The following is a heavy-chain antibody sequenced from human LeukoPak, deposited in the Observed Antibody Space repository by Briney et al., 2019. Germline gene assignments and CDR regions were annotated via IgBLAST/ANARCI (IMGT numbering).Heavy chain of an antibody. CDR1: GNSISNYA. D-gene: IGHD3-16*01. CDR2: IIPIFGTA. Sequence: ASVKVSCKASGNSISNYAVSWVRQAPGRGFEWMGGIIPIFGTADYAQKFQGRVTITADQSTSTTYMALSSLKSEDTATYYCTTRACHAGGCSSSFYYYYGLHFWGQGTTVSVSS. V-gene: IGHV1-69*13. J-gene: IGHJ6*02. CDR3: TTRACHAGGCSSSFYYYYGLHF.